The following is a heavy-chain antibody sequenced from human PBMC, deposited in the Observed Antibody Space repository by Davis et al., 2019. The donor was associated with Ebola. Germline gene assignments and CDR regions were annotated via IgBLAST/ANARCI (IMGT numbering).Heavy chain of an antibody. Sequence: GESLKISCEASRFTFSIYSMSWVRQAPGKGLECVANIKPDGSEKYYVDSVKGRFNISRDNAKNSLYLQMNSLRPEDTALYYCANARSSSYHFDLWGRGTLVTVSS. CDR2: IKPDGSEK. V-gene: IGHV3-7*03. CDR3: ANARSSSYHFDL. J-gene: IGHJ2*01. D-gene: IGHD3-22*01. CDR1: RFTFSIYS.